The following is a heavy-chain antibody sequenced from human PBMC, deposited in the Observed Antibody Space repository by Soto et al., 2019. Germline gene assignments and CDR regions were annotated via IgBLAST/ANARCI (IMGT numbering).Heavy chain of an antibody. D-gene: IGHD5-18*01. CDR2: ISYDGSNK. CDR1: GFTFSSYG. V-gene: IGHV3-30*03. Sequence: QVQLVESGGGVVQPGRSLRLSCAASGFTFSSYGMHWVRQAPGKGLEWVAVISYDGSNKYYADSVKGRFTISRDNSKNTLYLQMNSRRAEDTAVYYCAATWDGYSYADGVSYFDYWGQGTLFTVSS. CDR3: AATWDGYSYADGVSYFDY. J-gene: IGHJ4*02.